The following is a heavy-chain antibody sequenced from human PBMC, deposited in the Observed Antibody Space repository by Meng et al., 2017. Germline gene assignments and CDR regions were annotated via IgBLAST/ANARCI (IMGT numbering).Heavy chain of an antibody. J-gene: IGHJ4*02. V-gene: IGHV3-30*01. CDR2: ISYDGSNK. CDR1: GFTFSSYA. D-gene: IGHD3-9*01. Sequence: GESLKISCAASGFTFSSYAMHWVRQAPGKGLEWVAVISYDGSNKYYADPVKGRFTISRDNSKNTLYLQMNSLRAEDTAVYYCARSQITYYDILTGYYSFRGLDYWGQGTLVTVSS. CDR3: ARSQITYYDILTGYYSFRGLDY.